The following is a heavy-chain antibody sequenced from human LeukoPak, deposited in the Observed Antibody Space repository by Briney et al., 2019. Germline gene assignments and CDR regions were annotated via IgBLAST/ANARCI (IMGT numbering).Heavy chain of an antibody. CDR1: GFTFSSYA. Sequence: GGSLRLSCAASGFTFSSYAMHWVRQAPGKGLEWVAVISYDGSDKYYADSVKGRFTISRDNSKNTLYLQMNSLRAEDTAVYYCARDKAAVTTLRGPLDYWGQGTLVTVSS. CDR3: ARDKAAVTTLRGPLDY. J-gene: IGHJ4*02. CDR2: ISYDGSDK. V-gene: IGHV3-30-3*01. D-gene: IGHD4-17*01.